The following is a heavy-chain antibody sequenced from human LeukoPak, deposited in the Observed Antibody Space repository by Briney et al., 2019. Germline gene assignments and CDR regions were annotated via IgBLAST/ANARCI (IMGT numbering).Heavy chain of an antibody. V-gene: IGHV1-24*01. Sequence: ASVKVSCNISGYTRTDFSMHWVRQAPGKGLEWMGGFNREDDEAIYAPHFQGRVTVTEDTSTDTAYMELSSLRSEDTAVYYCAALDSYYDNSGRPLVPDWGQGTLVTVSS. D-gene: IGHD3-22*01. CDR3: AALDSYYDNSGRPLVPD. CDR2: FNREDDEA. J-gene: IGHJ4*02. CDR1: GYTRTDFS.